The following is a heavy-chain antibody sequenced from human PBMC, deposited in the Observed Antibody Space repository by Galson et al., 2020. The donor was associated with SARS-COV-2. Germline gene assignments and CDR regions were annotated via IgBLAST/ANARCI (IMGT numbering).Heavy chain of an antibody. CDR3: ARDWFGAGYY. CDR2: IRNKDNSYST. V-gene: IGHV3-72*01. D-gene: IGHD3-10*01. J-gene: IGHJ4*02. CDR1: GFTFNDHF. Sequence: GGSLRLPCIASGFTFNDHFMDWVRQAPGKGLEWVARIRNKDNSYSTEYAASVKGRFTISRDDSKNSVHLQASGLKTEDTAVYYCARDWFGAGYYWGQGTLVTVSS.